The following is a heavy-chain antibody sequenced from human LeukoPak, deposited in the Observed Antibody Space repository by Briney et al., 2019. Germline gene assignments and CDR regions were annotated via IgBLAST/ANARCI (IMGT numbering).Heavy chain of an antibody. CDR2: INPNSGDT. Sequence: ASVKVSCKASGYTFTGYYMHWVRQAPGQGLEWMGWINPNSGDTNYAQKFQVRVTMTRDTSISTAYMELSSLRSDDTAVYYCARATRYYYGSGSYSHFDYWGQGTLVTVSS. CDR3: ARATRYYYGSGSYSHFDY. J-gene: IGHJ4*02. CDR1: GYTFTGYY. D-gene: IGHD3-10*01. V-gene: IGHV1-2*02.